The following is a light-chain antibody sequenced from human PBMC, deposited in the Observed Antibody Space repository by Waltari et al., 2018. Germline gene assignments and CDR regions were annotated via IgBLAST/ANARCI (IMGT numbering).Light chain of an antibody. J-gene: IGKJ4*01. CDR1: QSVLYSSNNKNY. CDR2: WAS. Sequence: DIVMTQSPDSLAVSLGERATIHCKSSQSVLYSSNNKNYLAWYQQKSGQPPKLLIYWASTRESGVPDRFSGSGSGTDFTLTISSLQAEDVAVYYCQQYFSTPPVTFGGGTKVEIK. CDR3: QQYFSTPPVT. V-gene: IGKV4-1*01.